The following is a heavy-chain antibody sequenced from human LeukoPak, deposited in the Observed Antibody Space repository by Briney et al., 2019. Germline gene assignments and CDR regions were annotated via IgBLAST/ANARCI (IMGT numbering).Heavy chain of an antibody. V-gene: IGHV3-23*01. D-gene: IGHD2-21*01. CDR2: ISGSGGST. Sequence: GGSLRLSCAASGFTFSDYYMSWIRQAPGKGLEWVSAISGSGGSTYYADSVKGRFTISRDNSKNTLYLQMNSLRAEDTAVYYCAKKVFLSSKYWGQGTLVTVSS. J-gene: IGHJ4*02. CDR3: AKKVFLSSKY. CDR1: GFTFSDYY.